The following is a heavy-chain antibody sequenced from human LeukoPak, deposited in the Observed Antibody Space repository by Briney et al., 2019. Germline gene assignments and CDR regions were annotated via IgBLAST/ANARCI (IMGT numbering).Heavy chain of an antibody. Sequence: KTSETLSLTCTVSGGSISSSSYYWGWIRQPPGKGLEWIGSIYYSGSTYYNPSLKSRVTISVDTSKNQFSLKLSSVTAADTAVYYCARLTLVRFSFDPWGQGTLVTVSS. J-gene: IGHJ5*02. CDR3: ARLTLVRFSFDP. CDR1: GGSISSSSYY. V-gene: IGHV4-39*01. CDR2: IYYSGST. D-gene: IGHD2-8*01.